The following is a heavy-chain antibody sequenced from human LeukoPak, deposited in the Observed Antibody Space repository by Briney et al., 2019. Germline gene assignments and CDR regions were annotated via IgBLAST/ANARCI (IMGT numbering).Heavy chain of an antibody. CDR2: INPNSGGT. J-gene: IGHJ4*02. V-gene: IGHV1-2*02. D-gene: IGHD3-22*01. Sequence: ASVKVSCKASGYTFTGYYMHWVRQAPGQGLEWMGWINPNSGGTNYAQKFRGRVTMTRDTSISTAYMELRSLRSDDTAVYYCASGGWDSSGYYWHYFDYWGQGTLVTVSS. CDR1: GYTFTGYY. CDR3: ASGGWDSSGYYWHYFDY.